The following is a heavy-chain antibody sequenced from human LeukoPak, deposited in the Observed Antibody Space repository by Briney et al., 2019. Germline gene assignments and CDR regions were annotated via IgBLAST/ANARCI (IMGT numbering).Heavy chain of an antibody. CDR3: VSVRITMVRGAYHKGFDY. CDR1: GGSISSGGYY. Sequence: SETLSLTCTVSGGSISSGGYYWSWIRQPPGKGLEWIGYIYHSGSTYYNPSLKSRVTISVDRSKNQFSLKLSSVTAADTAVYYCVSVRITMVRGAYHKGFDYWGQGTLVTVSS. V-gene: IGHV4-30-2*01. J-gene: IGHJ4*02. D-gene: IGHD3-10*01. CDR2: IYHSGST.